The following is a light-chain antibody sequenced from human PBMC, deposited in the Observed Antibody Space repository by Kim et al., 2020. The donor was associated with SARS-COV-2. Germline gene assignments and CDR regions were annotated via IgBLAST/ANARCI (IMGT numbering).Light chain of an antibody. CDR1: QRVVGNY. Sequence: VEQATLSRSASQRVVGNYLARFQQNTGKAPSLLTDGSSSGATGVPDRFSGSGSGTDLTLTISRLEPEDYAVYYCQRYGSSPWTFGQGTKVDIK. CDR2: GSS. J-gene: IGKJ1*01. V-gene: IGKV3-20*01. CDR3: QRYGSSPWT.